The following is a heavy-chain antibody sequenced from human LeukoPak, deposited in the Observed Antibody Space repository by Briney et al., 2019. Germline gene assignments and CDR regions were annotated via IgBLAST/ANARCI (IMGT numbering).Heavy chain of an antibody. Sequence: PETPSLTCTLSGGSISSSSYYWGWIRHPPGKRLELIGSMYYSGSTYYNPSPKTRVTISVDTSKNQFSLKLSSVTAADTAVYYCARRKRGGSPLDYWGQGTLVTVSS. CDR2: MYYSGST. J-gene: IGHJ4*02. CDR1: GGSISSSSYY. D-gene: IGHD2-15*01. CDR3: ARRKRGGSPLDY. V-gene: IGHV4-39*01.